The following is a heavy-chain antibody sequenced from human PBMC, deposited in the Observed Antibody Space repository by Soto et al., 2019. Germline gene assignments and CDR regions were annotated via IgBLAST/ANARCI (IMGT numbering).Heavy chain of an antibody. CDR2: IYSGGST. J-gene: IGHJ6*02. CDR1: GFTVSSNY. CDR3: ARGPRGGGNWNDYYYYYGMDV. Sequence: GGSLRLSCAASGFTVSSNYMSWVRQAPGKGLEWVSVIYSGGSTYYADSVKGRFTISRDNSKNTLYLQMNSLRAEDTAVYYCARGPRGGGNWNDYYYYYGMDVWGQGTTVTVS. V-gene: IGHV3-53*01. D-gene: IGHD1-1*01.